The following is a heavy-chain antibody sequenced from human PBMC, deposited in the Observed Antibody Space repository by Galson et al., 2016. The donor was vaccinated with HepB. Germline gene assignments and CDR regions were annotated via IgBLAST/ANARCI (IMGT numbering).Heavy chain of an antibody. J-gene: IGHJ4*02. CDR2: ISADGGST. D-gene: IGHD6-19*01. Sequence: SLRLSCAASGFTFGRYAMSWVRQAPGKGLEWVSAISADGGSTYYAGSVQGRFTSPRDRSTKTMYLQMNRLRTDDTAVYYCARCTQEWLDRVYYFDYWGQGTLVTVSS. V-gene: IGHV3-23*01. CDR3: ARCTQEWLDRVYYFDY. CDR1: GFTFGRYA.